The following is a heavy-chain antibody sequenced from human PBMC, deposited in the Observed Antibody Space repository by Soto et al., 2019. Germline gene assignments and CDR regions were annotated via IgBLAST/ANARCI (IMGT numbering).Heavy chain of an antibody. CDR3: TRGHPSIYNY. CDR1: GFTFSNYW. D-gene: IGHD4-4*01. CDR2: IKEDGSEK. V-gene: IGHV3-7*01. Sequence: GGSLRLSCAASGFTFSNYWMSWVRQAPGKGLEWVANIKEDGSEKYYVDSVKSRFTISRDNAKNSLYLQMSSLRPEDTAVYYCTRGHPSIYNYWGQGTLVTVSS. J-gene: IGHJ4*02.